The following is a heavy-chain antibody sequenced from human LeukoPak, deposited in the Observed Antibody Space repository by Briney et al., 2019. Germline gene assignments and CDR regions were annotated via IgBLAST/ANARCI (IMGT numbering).Heavy chain of an antibody. CDR2: ISSSSSTI. D-gene: IGHD6-19*01. Sequence: GGSLRLSCAASGFTFSSYSMNWVRQAPGKGLEWVSYISSSSSTIYYADSVKGRFTISRDNAKNSLYLQMNSLRAEDTAVYYCATSSSGWYAFWFDPWGQGTLVTVSS. CDR1: GFTFSSYS. CDR3: ATSSSGWYAFWFDP. J-gene: IGHJ5*02. V-gene: IGHV3-48*04.